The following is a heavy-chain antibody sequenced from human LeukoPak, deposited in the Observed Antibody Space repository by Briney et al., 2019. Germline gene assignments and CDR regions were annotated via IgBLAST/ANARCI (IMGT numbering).Heavy chain of an antibody. Sequence: GGSLRLSCAASGFTVSSSYMSWVRQAPGKGLEWVSVIYSGGSTYYADSVKGRFTISRDNSKNTLYLQMNSLRAEDTAVYYCAREAVDPLGTDYWGQGTLVTVSS. D-gene: IGHD5-12*01. J-gene: IGHJ4*02. CDR2: IYSGGST. V-gene: IGHV3-53*01. CDR1: GFTVSSSY. CDR3: AREAVDPLGTDY.